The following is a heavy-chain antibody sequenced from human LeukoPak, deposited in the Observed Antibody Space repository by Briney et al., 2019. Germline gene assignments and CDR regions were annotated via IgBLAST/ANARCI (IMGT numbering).Heavy chain of an antibody. CDR2: ISGSGDST. J-gene: IGHJ4*02. V-gene: IGHV3-23*01. CDR3: ARRTGYSSSWYIRDY. Sequence: PGGSLRLSCAASGFTFSSYAMSWVRQAPGKGLEWVSVISGSGDSTYYADSVKGRFTISRDNSKNTLYLQMNSLRAEDAAVYYCARRTGYSSSWYIRDYWGQGTLVTVSS. D-gene: IGHD6-13*01. CDR1: GFTFSSYA.